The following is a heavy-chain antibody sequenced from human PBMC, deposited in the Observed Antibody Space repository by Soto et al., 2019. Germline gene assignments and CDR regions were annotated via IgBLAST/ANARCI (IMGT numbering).Heavy chain of an antibody. CDR1: GFTFSSYA. CDR3: AKGHYCSSNSCYLDFDY. D-gene: IGHD2-2*01. CDR2: ISGSGGST. J-gene: IGHJ4*02. Sequence: GSLRLSCAASGFTFSSYAMSWVRPAPGKGLEWVSAISGSGGSTYYADSVKGRFTISRDNSKNTLYLQMNSLRAEDTAVYYCAKGHYCSSNSCYLDFDYWGQGTLVTVSS. V-gene: IGHV3-23*01.